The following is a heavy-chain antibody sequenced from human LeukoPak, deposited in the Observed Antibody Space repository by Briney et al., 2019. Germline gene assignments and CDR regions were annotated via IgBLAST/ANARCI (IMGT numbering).Heavy chain of an antibody. D-gene: IGHD3-3*01. J-gene: IGHJ4*02. Sequence: ASVKVSGNASGYTFSSYDINWVRQATGQGLKWMGWMNPNSGNSGYAQKFQGRVTMTRNTSISTAYMELSSLRSEDTAVYYCARSFTYYDFWSGYYGGGYFDYWGQGTLVTVSS. CDR2: MNPNSGNS. V-gene: IGHV1-8*01. CDR1: GYTFSSYD. CDR3: ARSFTYYDFWSGYYGGGYFDY.